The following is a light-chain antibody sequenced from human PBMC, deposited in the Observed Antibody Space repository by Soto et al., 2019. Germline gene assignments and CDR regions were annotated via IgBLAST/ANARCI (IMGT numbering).Light chain of an antibody. CDR1: SADVASSNF. J-gene: IGLJ1*01. CDR2: DVS. Sequence: QSALTQPASVSGSPGQSITISCTGISADVASSNFVSWYQHRPGEAPRLILYDVSHRPSGVSNRFSGSKAGDTASLTISGLQLEDEAHYYCTSYRRGPLYVFGGGTKLTVL. V-gene: IGLV2-14*03. CDR3: TSYRRGPLYV.